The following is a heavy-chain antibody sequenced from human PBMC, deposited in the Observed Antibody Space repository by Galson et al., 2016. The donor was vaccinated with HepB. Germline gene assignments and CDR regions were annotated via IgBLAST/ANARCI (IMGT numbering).Heavy chain of an antibody. CDR1: GGSISPFF. CDR2: IYYSGTT. CDR3: ARSYGGYAFDI. D-gene: IGHD4-23*01. Sequence: SETLSLTCTVSGGSISPFFWSWIRQPPGKGLEWIAYIYYSGTTNYNPSLNRRVTISLDTSKSQFSLKVTSVTAADTAVYYCARSYGGYAFDIWGQGTMVTVSS. J-gene: IGHJ3*02. V-gene: IGHV4-59*01.